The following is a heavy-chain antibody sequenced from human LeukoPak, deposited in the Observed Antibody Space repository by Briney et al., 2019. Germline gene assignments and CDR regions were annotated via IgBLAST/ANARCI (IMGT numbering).Heavy chain of an antibody. CDR3: AREWGAVDEYYMDV. CDR1: EYTFTGYY. V-gene: IGHV1-2*02. D-gene: IGHD3-16*01. J-gene: IGHJ6*03. Sequence: GASVKVSCKASEYTFTGYYIYWVRQAPGQGLEWMGWINPNSGGTNYAQKFQGRVIMTRDTSISAAYMELSRLRSDDTAVYYCAREWGAVDEYYMDVWGKGTTVTVSS. CDR2: INPNSGGT.